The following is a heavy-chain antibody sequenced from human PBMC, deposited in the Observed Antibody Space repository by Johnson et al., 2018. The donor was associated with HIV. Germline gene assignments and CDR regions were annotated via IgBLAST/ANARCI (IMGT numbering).Heavy chain of an antibody. CDR1: GFTFSSYW. CDR2: IKQDGSEK. V-gene: IGHV3-7*02. J-gene: IGHJ3*02. Sequence: VQLVESGGGLVQPGGSLRLSCAASGFTFSSYWMSWVRQAPGKGLEWVANIKQDGSEKYYVDSVKGRFTISRDNAKNSLYLQMNSLRAEDTAVYYCAKGRWEATTYDDAFDIWGQGTMVTVSS. CDR3: AKGRWEATTYDDAFDI. D-gene: IGHD1-26*01.